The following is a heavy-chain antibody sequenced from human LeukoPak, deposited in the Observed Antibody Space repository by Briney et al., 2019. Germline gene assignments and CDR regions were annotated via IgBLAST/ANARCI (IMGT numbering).Heavy chain of an antibody. CDR2: IEGDGSST. CDR3: ARGYGSGSQYYFDY. V-gene: IGHV3-74*03. CDR1: GFIFSSHW. Sequence: GGSLRLSCAASGFIFSSHWMHWVRQVPGKGLVWVSRIEGDGSSTTYAESVKGRFTISRDNAKNTLYLQVNSLRAEDTAVYYCARGYGSGSQYYFDYWGQGTLVTVSS. J-gene: IGHJ4*02. D-gene: IGHD3-10*01.